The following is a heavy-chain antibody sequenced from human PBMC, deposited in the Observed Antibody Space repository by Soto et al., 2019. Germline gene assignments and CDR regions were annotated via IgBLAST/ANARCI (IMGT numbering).Heavy chain of an antibody. CDR2: INAGNGNT. Sequence: ASVKVSCKASGYTFTSYAMHWVRQAPGQRLEWMGWINAGNGNTNYAQKFQGRVTMTTDTSTSTAYMELRSLRSDDTAVYNCARHGPPLDYWGQGTPVTVSS. CDR3: ARHGPPLDY. CDR1: GYTFTSYA. V-gene: IGHV1-3*01. J-gene: IGHJ4*02.